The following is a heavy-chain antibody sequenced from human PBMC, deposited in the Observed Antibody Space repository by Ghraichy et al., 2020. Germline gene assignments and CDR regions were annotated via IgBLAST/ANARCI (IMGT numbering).Heavy chain of an antibody. CDR3: ALSPKYRNLGYYYGMDV. CDR2: INHSGST. Sequence: SETLSLTCAVYGGSFSGYYWSWIRQPPGKGLEWIGEINHSGSTNYNPSLKSRVTISVDTSKNQFSLKLSSVTAADTAVYYCALSPKYRNLGYYYGMDVWGQGTTVTVSS. D-gene: IGHD2/OR15-2a*01. CDR1: GGSFSGYY. V-gene: IGHV4-34*01. J-gene: IGHJ6*02.